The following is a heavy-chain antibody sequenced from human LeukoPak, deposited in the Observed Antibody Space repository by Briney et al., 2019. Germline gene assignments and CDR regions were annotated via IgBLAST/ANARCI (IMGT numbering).Heavy chain of an antibody. Sequence: GESLKISCKGSGYSFTSYWIGWVRQMPGKGLEWMGIIYPGDSDTRYSPSFQGQVTISADRSISTAYLQWSSLKASDTAMYYCARPNYYDSSGYYGIDYWGQGTLVTVSS. CDR3: ARPNYYDSSGYYGIDY. V-gene: IGHV5-51*01. J-gene: IGHJ4*02. CDR1: GYSFTSYW. CDR2: IYPGDSDT. D-gene: IGHD3-22*01.